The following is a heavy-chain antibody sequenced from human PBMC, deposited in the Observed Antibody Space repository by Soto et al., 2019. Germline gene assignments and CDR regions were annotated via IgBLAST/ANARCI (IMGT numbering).Heavy chain of an antibody. V-gene: IGHV5-10-1*01. Sequence: GESLKISCKGSGYSFTNYWISWVRQMPGKGLEWMGRIDPSDSYIKYSPSFQGHVTISADNSISTAYLQWSSLKASDTAMYYCARHDCSSTRCYNFGMDVWGQGATVTVSS. D-gene: IGHD2-2*02. CDR1: GYSFTNYW. CDR2: IDPSDSYI. CDR3: ARHDCSSTRCYNFGMDV. J-gene: IGHJ6*02.